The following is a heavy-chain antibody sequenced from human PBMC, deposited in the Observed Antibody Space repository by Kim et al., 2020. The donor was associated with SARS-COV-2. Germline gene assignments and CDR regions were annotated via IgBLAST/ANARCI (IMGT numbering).Heavy chain of an antibody. CDR3: AKGIGNTMIVVVIDRGFEYYFDY. Sequence: GGSLRLSCAASGFTFSSYAMSWVRQAPGKGLEWVSAISGSGGSTYYADSVKGRFTISRDNSKNTLYLQMNSLRAEDTAVYYCAKGIGNTMIVVVIDRGFEYYFDYWGQGTLVTVSS. J-gene: IGHJ4*02. CDR1: GFTFSSYA. V-gene: IGHV3-23*01. CDR2: ISGSGGST. D-gene: IGHD3-22*01.